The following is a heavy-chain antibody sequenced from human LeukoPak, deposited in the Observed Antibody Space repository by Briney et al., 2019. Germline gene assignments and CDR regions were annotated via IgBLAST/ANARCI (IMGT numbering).Heavy chain of an antibody. D-gene: IGHD5-24*01. CDR1: GFTFSGSF. Sequence: GGSLRLSCAASGFTFSGSFMCWIRQAPGEGLEWVSYISGSGDTIYYADSVKGRFTISRDNAKNSLYLQMYTLRAEDTAVYYCARDYPSIRDGDNLGQGTLVTVSS. V-gene: IGHV3-11*01. CDR2: ISGSGDTI. J-gene: IGHJ4*02. CDR3: ARDYPSIRDGDN.